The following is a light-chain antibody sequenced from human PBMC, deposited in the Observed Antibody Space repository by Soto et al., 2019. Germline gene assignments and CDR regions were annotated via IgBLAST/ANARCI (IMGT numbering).Light chain of an antibody. CDR1: QGISRS. Sequence: DIQMTQPPSSVSASVGDRVTISCQASQGISRSLAWYQQKPGKAPKLLIYAASSLQSGVPSRFSGSGFGTDFTLTISSLQPEDSAIYYCQQADTCPITFGQGTRLEIK. J-gene: IGKJ5*01. CDR3: QQADTCPIT. CDR2: AAS. V-gene: IGKV1D-12*01.